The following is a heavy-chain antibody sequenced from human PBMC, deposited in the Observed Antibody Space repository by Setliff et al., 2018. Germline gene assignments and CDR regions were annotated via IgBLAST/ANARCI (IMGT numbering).Heavy chain of an antibody. D-gene: IGHD2-8*01. CDR1: GYTFDDYG. CDR3: SRLVRFCTRTACQRLSGGEF. V-gene: IGHV1-18*01. CDR2: ISPHTGNT. Sequence: GASVKVSCKTSGYTFDDYGIAWVRQAPGQGLEWMGWISPHTGNTYYTPKLHGRVTLTTDTSARTAYMELRSLSSDDTAVYYCSRLVRFCTRTACQRLSGGEFWGQGTLVTVS. J-gene: IGHJ4*02.